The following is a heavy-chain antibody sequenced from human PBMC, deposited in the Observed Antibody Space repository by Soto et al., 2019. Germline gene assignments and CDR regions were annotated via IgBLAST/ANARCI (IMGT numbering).Heavy chain of an antibody. CDR1: GFTFSSYA. D-gene: IGHD6-19*01. J-gene: IGHJ5*02. V-gene: IGHV3-23*01. Sequence: WGSLQISCASSGFTFSSYAMSWVRQSPGEGLDLVSSVNDSGDRTYYADSVKGRFTISRDNSKNTLYLQMNTLRAEDTALYYCVRDPQSSGWSYNWYDPWGQGTRVTVSS. CDR3: VRDPQSSGWSYNWYDP. CDR2: VNDSGDRT.